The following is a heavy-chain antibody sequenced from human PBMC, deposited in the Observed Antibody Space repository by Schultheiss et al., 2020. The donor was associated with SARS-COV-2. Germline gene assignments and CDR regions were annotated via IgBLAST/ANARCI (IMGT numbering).Heavy chain of an antibody. D-gene: IGHD2-8*02. CDR2: ISGSGGST. CDR1: GFTFSSYA. J-gene: IGHJ1*01. Sequence: GGSLRLSCAASGFTFSSYAMSWVRQAPGKGLEWVSAISGSGGSTYYADSVKGRFTISRDKSKNTLYLQMNSLRAEDTAVYYCAKDPRALLVEAPLGYFEHWGQGTLVTVYS. V-gene: IGHV3-23*01. CDR3: AKDPRALLVEAPLGYFEH.